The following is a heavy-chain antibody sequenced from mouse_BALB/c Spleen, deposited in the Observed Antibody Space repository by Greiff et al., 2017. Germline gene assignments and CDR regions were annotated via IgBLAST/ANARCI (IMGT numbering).Heavy chain of an antibody. CDR3: ARENYGSGAMDY. V-gene: IGHV5-4*02. D-gene: IGHD1-1*01. CDR1: GFTFSDYY. Sequence: EVKVVESGGGLVKPGGSLKLSCAASGFTFSDYYMYWVRQTPEKRLEWVATISDGGSYTYYPDSVKGRFTISRDNAKNNLYLQMSSLKSEDTAMYYCARENYGSGAMDYWGQGTSVTVSS. J-gene: IGHJ4*01. CDR2: ISDGGSYT.